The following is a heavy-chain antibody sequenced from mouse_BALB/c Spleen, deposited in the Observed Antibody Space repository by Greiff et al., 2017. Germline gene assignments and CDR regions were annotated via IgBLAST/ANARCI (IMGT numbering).Heavy chain of an antibody. J-gene: IGHJ4*01. V-gene: IGHV1-69*01. CDR1: GYTFTDYW. CDR3: ARLDPYAMDY. CDR2: IDTSDSYT. Sequence: QVQLQQPGAELVMPGASVKMSCKASGYTFTDYWMHWVKQRPGQGLEWIGAIDTSDSYTSYNQKFKGKATLTVDESSSTAYMQLSSLTSEDSAVYYCARLDPYAMDYWGQGTSVTVSS.